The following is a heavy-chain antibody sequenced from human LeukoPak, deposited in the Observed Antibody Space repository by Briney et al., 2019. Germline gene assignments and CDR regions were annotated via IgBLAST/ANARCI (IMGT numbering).Heavy chain of an antibody. Sequence: GGSLRLSCAASGFTFSSYWMHWARQAPGKGLVWVSRINSDGSSTSYADSVKGRFTISRDNAKNTLYLQMNSLRAEDTAVYYCARVVAVAAKDYWGQGTLVTVSS. CDR1: GFTFSSYW. J-gene: IGHJ4*02. D-gene: IGHD6-19*01. V-gene: IGHV3-74*01. CDR2: INSDGSST. CDR3: ARVVAVAAKDY.